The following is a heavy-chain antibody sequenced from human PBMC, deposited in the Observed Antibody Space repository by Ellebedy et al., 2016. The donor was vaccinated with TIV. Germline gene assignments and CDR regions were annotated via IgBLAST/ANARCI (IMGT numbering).Heavy chain of an antibody. Sequence: GGSLRLSCAASGFTFSSYAMHWVRQAPGKGLEWVAVISYDGSNRYYADSVKGRFTISRDNSKNTVYLQMNRLGVEDTAVYYCASIRTANDFWGRGTLLIVSS. CDR2: ISYDGSNR. J-gene: IGHJ4*02. V-gene: IGHV3-30*14. CDR3: ASIRTANDF. CDR1: GFTFSSYA. D-gene: IGHD1-14*01.